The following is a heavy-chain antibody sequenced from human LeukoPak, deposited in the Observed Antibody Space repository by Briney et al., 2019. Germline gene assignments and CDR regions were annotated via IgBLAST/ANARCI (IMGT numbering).Heavy chain of an antibody. Sequence: PGGSLRLSCAASGFTFSSYWMHWVRQAPGKGLVWVSRINSDGSSTSYADSVKGRFTISRDNSKNTLYLQMNSLRAEDTAVYYCARRMTYPDGSDWVLYDYWGQGTLVTVSS. CDR3: ARRMTYPDGSDWVLYDY. CDR1: GFTFSSYW. CDR2: INSDGSST. D-gene: IGHD2-21*02. J-gene: IGHJ4*02. V-gene: IGHV3-74*01.